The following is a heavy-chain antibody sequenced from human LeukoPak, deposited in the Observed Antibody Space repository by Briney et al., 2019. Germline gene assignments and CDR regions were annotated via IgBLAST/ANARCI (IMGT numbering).Heavy chain of an antibody. J-gene: IGHJ3*02. CDR3: ARERGGYCSGTSCSRAFDI. CDR1: GFTFSNYE. CDR2: INSSGGTI. Sequence: GGSLRLSCAASGFTFSNYEMNWVRQAPGKGLEWVSYINSSGGTIYYPDSVKGRFTISRDNAKTSLYLQMNSLRAEDTAVYYCARERGGYCSGTSCSRAFDIWGQGTMVTVSS. V-gene: IGHV3-48*03. D-gene: IGHD2-2*03.